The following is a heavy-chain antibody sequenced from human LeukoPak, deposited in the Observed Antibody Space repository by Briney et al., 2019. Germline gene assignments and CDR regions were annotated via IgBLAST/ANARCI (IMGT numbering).Heavy chain of an antibody. D-gene: IGHD1-26*01. Sequence: GGSLRLSCAASGFTFSSYGIHWVRQAPGKGLEWVALIWYDGSNRYYADSVKGRFTVSRDNSKNMLYLQMNSLRAEDTAVYHCVRGSGAYYDYWGQGALVTVTS. CDR2: IWYDGSNR. V-gene: IGHV3-33*01. J-gene: IGHJ4*02. CDR1: GFTFSSYG. CDR3: VRGSGAYYDY.